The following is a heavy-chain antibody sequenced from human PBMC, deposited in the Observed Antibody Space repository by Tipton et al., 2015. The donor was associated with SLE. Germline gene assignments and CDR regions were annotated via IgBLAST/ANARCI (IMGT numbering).Heavy chain of an antibody. Sequence: TLSLTCTVSGGSISSYYWSWIRQPPGKGLEWIGYIYYSGSTNYNPSLKSRVTISVDTSKNQFSLKLSSVTAADTAVYYCAREGEITMLLGYWGQGTLVTVSS. V-gene: IGHV4-59*12. J-gene: IGHJ4*02. CDR3: AREGEITMLLGY. D-gene: IGHD3-10*01. CDR2: IYYSGST. CDR1: GGSISSYY.